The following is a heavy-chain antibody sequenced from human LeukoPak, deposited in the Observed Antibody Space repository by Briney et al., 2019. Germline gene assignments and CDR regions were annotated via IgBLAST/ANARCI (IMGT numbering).Heavy chain of an antibody. J-gene: IGHJ3*02. CDR3: ARGLLTARARDAFDI. CDR2: VSAYNGNT. V-gene: IGHV1-18*01. D-gene: IGHD7-27*01. CDR1: GYTFTTYG. Sequence: ASVKVSCEASGYTFTTYGISWVRQAPGQGLEWMGWVSAYNGNTNYAQKLQGRVTMTTDTSANTAYMELGSLRSDDTAVYYCARGLLTARARDAFDIRGQGTMVTVSS.